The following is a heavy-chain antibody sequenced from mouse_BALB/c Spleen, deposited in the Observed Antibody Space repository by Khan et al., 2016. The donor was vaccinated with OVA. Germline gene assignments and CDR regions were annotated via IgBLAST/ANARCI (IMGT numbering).Heavy chain of an antibody. CDR1: GYTFTSYY. V-gene: IGHV1S81*02. D-gene: IGHD1-1*01. Sequence: VQLQESGAELVKPGASVKLSCKASGYTFTSYYMYWVKQRPGQGLEWIGEIYPSNGGTNVNEKFKSKATLTVDKSSSTAYMEVSSLTSEDSAVYYCTRGGYGSPFAYWGQGTLVTVSA. CDR3: TRGGYGSPFAY. CDR2: IYPSNGGT. J-gene: IGHJ3*01.